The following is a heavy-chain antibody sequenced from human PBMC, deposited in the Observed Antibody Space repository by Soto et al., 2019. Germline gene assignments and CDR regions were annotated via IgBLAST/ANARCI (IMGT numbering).Heavy chain of an antibody. CDR2: INHSGST. CDR1: GGSFSGYY. Sequence: PSETLSLTCAVYGGSFSGYYWSWIRQPPGKGLEWIGEINHSGSTNYNPSLKSRVTISVDTSKNQFSLKLSSVTAADTAVYYCARDLTRYCSGGSCLNWFDPWGQGTLVTVSS. V-gene: IGHV4-34*01. D-gene: IGHD2-15*01. J-gene: IGHJ5*02. CDR3: ARDLTRYCSGGSCLNWFDP.